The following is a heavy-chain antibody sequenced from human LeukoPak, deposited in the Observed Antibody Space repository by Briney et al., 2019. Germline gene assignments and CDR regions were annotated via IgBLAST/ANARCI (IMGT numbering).Heavy chain of an antibody. Sequence: SMGLACAASGLTCGSDAMWWVREAPRKRLEWVSAISGSGGSTYYADSVKGRFTISRDNSKNTLYLQMNSLRAEDTAVYYCAKESGQWELGYYFDYWGQGTLVTVSS. CDR1: GLTCGSDA. CDR2: ISGSGGST. V-gene: IGHV3-23*01. CDR3: AKESGQWELGYYFDY. J-gene: IGHJ4*02. D-gene: IGHD1-26*01.